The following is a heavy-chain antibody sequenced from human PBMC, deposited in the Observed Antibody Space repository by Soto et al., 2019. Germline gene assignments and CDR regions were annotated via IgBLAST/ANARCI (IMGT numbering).Heavy chain of an antibody. V-gene: IGHV3-23*01. Sequence: SLRLSCAASGFTFSSYAMSWVRQAPGKGLEWVSAISGSGGSTYYADSVKGRFTISRDNSKNTLYLQMNSLRAEDTAVYYCAKAPIWFGELSVLDYWGQGTLVTVSS. CDR3: AKAPIWFGELSVLDY. D-gene: IGHD3-10*01. J-gene: IGHJ4*02. CDR2: ISGSGGST. CDR1: GFTFSSYA.